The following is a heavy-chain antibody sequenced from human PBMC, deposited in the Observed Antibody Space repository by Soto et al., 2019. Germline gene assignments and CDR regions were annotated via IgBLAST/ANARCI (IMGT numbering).Heavy chain of an antibody. Sequence: SETLSLTYAVYGGSFSGYYWSWIRRPPGKGLEWIGEINHSGSTNYNPSLKSRVTIPVDTSKNQFSLKLSSVTAADTAVYYCASDVVVTDDAFDIWGQGTMVTVSS. CDR3: ASDVVVTDDAFDI. V-gene: IGHV4-34*01. D-gene: IGHD2-21*02. J-gene: IGHJ3*02. CDR1: GGSFSGYY. CDR2: INHSGST.